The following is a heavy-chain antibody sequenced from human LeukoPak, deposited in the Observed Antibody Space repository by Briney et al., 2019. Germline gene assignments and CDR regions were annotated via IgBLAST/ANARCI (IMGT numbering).Heavy chain of an antibody. CDR2: IKLDVSET. CDR3: AGKGNAFDF. J-gene: IGHJ3*01. D-gene: IGHD3-10*01. CDR1: GFTFSSYW. V-gene: IGHV3-7*01. Sequence: GGSLRLSCAASGFTFSSYWMTWVRQAPGKGLEWVANIKLDVSETYYVDSVRGRFTISRDNTKNSLYLQMDSLRAEDTAVYYCAGKGNAFDFWGQGTMVTVSS.